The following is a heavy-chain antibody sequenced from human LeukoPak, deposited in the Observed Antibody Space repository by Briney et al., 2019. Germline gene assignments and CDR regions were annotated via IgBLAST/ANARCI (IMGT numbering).Heavy chain of an antibody. CDR3: AKVMGWLQNAPIDY. J-gene: IGHJ4*02. V-gene: IGHV3-30*18. D-gene: IGHD5-24*01. CDR1: GFTFSSYG. Sequence: GGSLRLSCAASGFTFSSYGMHWVRQAPGKGLEWVAVISYDGSNKYYADSVKGRFTISRDNSKNTLYLQMNSLGAEDTAVYYCAKVMGWLQNAPIDYWGQGTLVTVSS. CDR2: ISYDGSNK.